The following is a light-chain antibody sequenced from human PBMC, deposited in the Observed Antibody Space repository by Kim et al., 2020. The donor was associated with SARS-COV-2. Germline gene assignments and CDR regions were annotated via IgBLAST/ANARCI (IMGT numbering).Light chain of an antibody. CDR2: GKT. V-gene: IGLV3-19*02. CDR1: SLRSYY. Sequence: SSELTQDPAVSVALGQTVRITCQGDSLRSYYASWYQQKPGQAPVRVIYGKTNRPSGIPDRFSGSSSGNTASLTITGAQAEDEADYYCNSWDSSGNHNWVFGGGTHLTVL. CDR3: NSWDSSGNHNWV. J-gene: IGLJ3*02.